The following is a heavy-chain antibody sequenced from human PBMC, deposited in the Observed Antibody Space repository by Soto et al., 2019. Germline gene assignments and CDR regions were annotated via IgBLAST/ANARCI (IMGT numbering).Heavy chain of an antibody. CDR3: TRHEPTAYMDV. J-gene: IGHJ6*03. CDR1: GFTFSGSA. CDR2: IRSKANNYAT. V-gene: IGHV3-73*01. D-gene: IGHD4-17*01. Sequence: EVQLVESGGGLVQPGGSLKLSCAASGFTFSGSAIHWVRQASGKGLEWVCRIRSKANNYATAFAASVRGRFTISRDDSKNTAYLQMSSLKTEDTAVYYCTRHEPTAYMDVWGKGTTVTVSS.